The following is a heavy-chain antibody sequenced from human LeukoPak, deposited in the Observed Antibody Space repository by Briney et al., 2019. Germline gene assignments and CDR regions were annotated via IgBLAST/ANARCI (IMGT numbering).Heavy chain of an antibody. CDR2: IKPDSGDT. V-gene: IGHV1-2*02. CDR3: VRDRPHNWFDP. J-gene: IGHJ5*02. Sequence: ASVKVSCKASGYTFSGYYIHWVRQAPGQGLEWMGLIKPDSGDTNYAQNFRGRVTMTRDTSITTAYMELNRLTSDDTAVYYCVRDRPHNWFDPWGQGTLVTVST. CDR1: GYTFSGYY.